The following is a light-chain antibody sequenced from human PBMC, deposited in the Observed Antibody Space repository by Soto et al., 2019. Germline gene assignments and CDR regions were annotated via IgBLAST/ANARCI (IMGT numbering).Light chain of an antibody. V-gene: IGKV1-12*02. CDR3: QQANGDPWT. J-gene: IGKJ1*01. CDR2: GAS. CDR1: HDVRSW. Sequence: DLQMTQSPSSVSASVGDRVTISCRASHDVRSWLAWYQQKPGKAPNLLIYGASTLQSGVPSRFIGSGSGTDFPLTIRSPPPEDFATYYCQQANGDPWTFGQGTKVEIK.